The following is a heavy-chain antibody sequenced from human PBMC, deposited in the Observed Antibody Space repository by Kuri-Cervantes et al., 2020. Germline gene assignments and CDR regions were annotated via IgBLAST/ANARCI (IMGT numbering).Heavy chain of an antibody. CDR2: INPIFGTP. CDR1: GGTFSGYG. D-gene: IGHD6-19*01. Sequence: SVKVSCKASGGTFSGYGINWVRQASGQGLEWMGGINPIFGTPHYAQKFQGRVTMITDESTNTGYMDLSSLRSEDTAIYYCARGSLPMAVAGPLDYWGQGTLVTVSS. V-gene: IGHV1-69*05. J-gene: IGHJ4*02. CDR3: ARGSLPMAVAGPLDY.